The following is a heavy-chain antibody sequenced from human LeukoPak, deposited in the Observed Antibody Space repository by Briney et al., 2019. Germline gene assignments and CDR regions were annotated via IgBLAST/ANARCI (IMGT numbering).Heavy chain of an antibody. V-gene: IGHV4-4*09. J-gene: IGHJ5*02. CDR1: GGSISSYY. Sequence: SETQSLTCTVSGGSISSYYWSWIRQPPGKGLEWIGYIYTSGSTNYNPSLKSRVTISVDTSKNQFSLKLSSVTAADTAVYYCARLSIAARAWFDPWGQGTLVTVSS. CDR2: IYTSGST. CDR3: ARLSIAARAWFDP. D-gene: IGHD6-6*01.